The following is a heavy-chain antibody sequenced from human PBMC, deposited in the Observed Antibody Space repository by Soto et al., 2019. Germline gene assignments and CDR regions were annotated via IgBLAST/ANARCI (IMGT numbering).Heavy chain of an antibody. V-gene: IGHV3-48*02. CDR3: ARAIRGFSYVVDH. CDR1: GFTFSSHS. D-gene: IGHD5-18*01. J-gene: IGHJ4*02. CDR2: ISGSGATK. Sequence: PGGSLRLSCAASGFTFSSHSINWVRQAPGKGLEWVSYISGSGATKYYADSVKGRFTISRDNARNSLYLQMSSLSDEDTAVYYCARAIRGFSYVVDHWGQGTPVTVSS.